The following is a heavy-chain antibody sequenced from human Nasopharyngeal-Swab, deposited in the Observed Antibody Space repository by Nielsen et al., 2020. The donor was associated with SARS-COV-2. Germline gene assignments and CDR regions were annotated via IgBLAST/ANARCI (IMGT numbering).Heavy chain of an antibody. J-gene: IGHJ3*02. V-gene: IGHV4-4*07. Sequence: SETLSLTCTVSGGSISSHYWSWIRQPAGKGLEWIGRIYISGSTNYNPSLKSRVTMSVDTSKNQFSLKLSSVTAADTAVYYCARDDLTAYDAFDIWGQGTMVTVSS. CDR2: IYISGST. CDR1: GGSISSHY. D-gene: IGHD7-27*01. CDR3: ARDDLTAYDAFDI.